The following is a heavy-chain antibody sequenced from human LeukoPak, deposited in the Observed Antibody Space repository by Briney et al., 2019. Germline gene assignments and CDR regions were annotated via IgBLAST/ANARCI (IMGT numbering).Heavy chain of an antibody. CDR1: GYTFTSYG. V-gene: IGHV1-18*01. D-gene: IGHD3-10*01. CDR2: ISAYNGNT. J-gene: IGHJ5*02. Sequence: ASVKVSCKASGYTFTSYGISWVRQAPGQGLEWMGWISAYNGNTNYAQKLQGRVTMTTDTSTSTAYMELRSLRSDDTAVYYCATSAVGEGWFDPWGQGTLVTVSS. CDR3: ATSAVGEGWFDP.